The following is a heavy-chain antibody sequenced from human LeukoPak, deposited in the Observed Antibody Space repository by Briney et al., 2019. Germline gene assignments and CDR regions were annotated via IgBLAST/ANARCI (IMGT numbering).Heavy chain of an antibody. Sequence: GESLKISCKCSGYSFTSYWIGWVRQMPGKGLEWTGIIYPGDSDTRYSPSFQGQVTISVDKSISTAYLQWSSLKASDTAIYYCAKIDRQYCSRSSCYALDYWGQGTQVTVSS. CDR3: AKIDRQYCSRSSCYALDY. V-gene: IGHV5-51*01. CDR1: GYSFTSYW. J-gene: IGHJ4*02. D-gene: IGHD2-2*01. CDR2: IYPGDSDT.